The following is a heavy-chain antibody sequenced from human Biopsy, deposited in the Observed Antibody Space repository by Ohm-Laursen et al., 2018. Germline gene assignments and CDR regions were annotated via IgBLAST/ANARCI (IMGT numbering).Heavy chain of an antibody. CDR1: GFTFSNCY. V-gene: IGHV3-74*01. D-gene: IGHD4-11*01. CDR3: ARGGFFAYSTFDY. Sequence: SLRLSCSASGFTFSNCYMHWVRQAPGKGLLWVSRIKRDGTTTDYAESVKGRFTISRDNAKNTLYLQMNSLRAEDTAAYYCARGGFFAYSTFDYWGQGALVTVSS. CDR2: IKRDGTTT. J-gene: IGHJ4*02.